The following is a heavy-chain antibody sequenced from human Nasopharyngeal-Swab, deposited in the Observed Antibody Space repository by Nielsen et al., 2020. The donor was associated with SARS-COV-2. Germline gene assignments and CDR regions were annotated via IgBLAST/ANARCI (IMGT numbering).Heavy chain of an antibody. J-gene: IGHJ6*03. D-gene: IGHD3-10*01. CDR2: IYYSGST. Sequence: SETLSLTCTVSGGSISSSSYYWGWIRQPPGKGREWIGSIYYSGSTYYNPSLKSRVTISVDTSKNQFSLKLSSVTAADTAVYYCARGFEYGSGSYYRTYYYYYMDVWGKGTTVTVSS. CDR1: GGSISSSSYY. CDR3: ARGFEYGSGSYYRTYYYYYMDV. V-gene: IGHV4-39*07.